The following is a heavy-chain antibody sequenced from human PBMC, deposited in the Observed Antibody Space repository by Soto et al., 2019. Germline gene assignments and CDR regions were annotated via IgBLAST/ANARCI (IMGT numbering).Heavy chain of an antibody. J-gene: IGHJ6*02. D-gene: IGHD6-13*01. CDR3: ARVSIAAPYYYYYGMDV. CDR2: IYYSGST. Sequence: PSETLSLTCTVSGGSISSGGYYWSWIRQHPGKGLEWIGYIYYSGSTYYNPSLKSRVTISVDTSKNQFSLKLSSVTAADTAVYYCARVSIAAPYYYYYGMDVWGQGTTVTVSS. CDR1: GGSISSGGYY. V-gene: IGHV4-31*03.